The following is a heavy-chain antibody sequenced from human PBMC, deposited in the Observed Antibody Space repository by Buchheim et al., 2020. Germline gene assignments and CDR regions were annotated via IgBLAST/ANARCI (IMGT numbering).Heavy chain of an antibody. CDR1: GASISSDNW. CDR2: INHSGST. J-gene: IGHJ4*02. CDR3: ARGSLPYFGVVIRPSLYFRY. Sequence: QVQLQESGPGLVKPSGTLSLTCAVSGASISSDNWWSWVRQPPGKGLEWIGEINHSGSTNYNPSLKSRVTISVDTSKNQFSLKLSSVTAADTAVYYCARGSLPYFGVVIRPSLYFRYWGQGTL. V-gene: IGHV4-4*02. D-gene: IGHD3-3*01.